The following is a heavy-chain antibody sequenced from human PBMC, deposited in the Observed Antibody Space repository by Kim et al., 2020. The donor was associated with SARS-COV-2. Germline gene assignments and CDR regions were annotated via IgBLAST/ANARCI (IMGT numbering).Heavy chain of an antibody. D-gene: IGHD3-10*01. CDR1: GYTFTSYY. CDR3: ARGGRFGELLGFRSDYGMDV. V-gene: IGHV1-46*01. J-gene: IGHJ6*02. Sequence: ASVKVSCKASGYTFTSYYMHWVRQAPGQGLEWMGIINPSGGSTSYAQKFQGRVTMTRDTSTSTVYMELSSLRSADTAVYYCARGGRFGELLGFRSDYGMDVWGQGTTVTVSS. CDR2: INPSGGST.